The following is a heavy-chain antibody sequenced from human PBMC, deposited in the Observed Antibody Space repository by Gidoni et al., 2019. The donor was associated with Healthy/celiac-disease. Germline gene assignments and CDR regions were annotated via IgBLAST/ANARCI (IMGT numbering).Heavy chain of an antibody. D-gene: IGHD6-13*01. CDR1: GFTFGDYA. J-gene: IGHJ3*02. CDR2: IRSKAYGGPT. CDR3: TRARIAALGWRAFGI. Sequence: EVQLVESGGGLVKPGRSLRLSCTASGFTFGDYAMSWFRQAPGKGLEWVGFIRSKAYGGPTEYAASVKGRFTISRDDSKSIAYLQMNSLKTEDTAVYYCTRARIAALGWRAFGIWGQGTMVTVSS. V-gene: IGHV3-49*05.